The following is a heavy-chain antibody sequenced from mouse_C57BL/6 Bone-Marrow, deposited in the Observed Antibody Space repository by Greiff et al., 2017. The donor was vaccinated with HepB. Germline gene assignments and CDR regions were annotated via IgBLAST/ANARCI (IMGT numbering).Heavy chain of an antibody. J-gene: IGHJ2*01. Sequence: VKLQESGPELVKPGASVKISCKASGYAFSSSWMNWVKQRPGKGLEWIGRIYPGDGDTNYNGKFKGKATLTADKSSSTAYMQLSSLTSEDSAVYFCARDPAQGYYFDYWGQGTTLTVSS. D-gene: IGHD3-2*02. CDR3: ARDPAQGYYFDY. CDR1: GYAFSSSW. CDR2: IYPGDGDT. V-gene: IGHV1-82*01.